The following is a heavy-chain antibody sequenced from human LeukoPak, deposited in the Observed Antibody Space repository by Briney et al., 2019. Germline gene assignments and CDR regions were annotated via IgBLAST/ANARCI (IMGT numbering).Heavy chain of an antibody. J-gene: IGHJ3*01. Sequence: GGSLRLSCAASGFTFSSYGMHWVRQAPGKGLEWVAVISYDGSNKYYADSVKGRFTISRDNSKNTLYLQMNSLRAEDAAVYFCARARVPSGGPARAVDLWGQGTMVTVSS. V-gene: IGHV3-30*03. CDR1: GFTFSSYG. CDR3: ARARVPSGGPARAVDL. D-gene: IGHD3-16*01. CDR2: ISYDGSNK.